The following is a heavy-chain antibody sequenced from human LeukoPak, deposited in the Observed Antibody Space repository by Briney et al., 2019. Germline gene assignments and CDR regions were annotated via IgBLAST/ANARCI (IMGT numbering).Heavy chain of an antibody. CDR2: ISSSSSTI. CDR1: GFTFSSYN. J-gene: IGHJ4*02. Sequence: QAGGSLRLSCAASGFTFSSYNMNWVRQAPGKGLEWVSYISSSSSTIYYADSVKGRFTISRDNAKNSLYLQMNSLRAEDTAVYYCARCLYSSSWITARAAVDYWGQGTLVTVSS. D-gene: IGHD6-13*01. V-gene: IGHV3-48*04. CDR3: ARCLYSSSWITARAAVDY.